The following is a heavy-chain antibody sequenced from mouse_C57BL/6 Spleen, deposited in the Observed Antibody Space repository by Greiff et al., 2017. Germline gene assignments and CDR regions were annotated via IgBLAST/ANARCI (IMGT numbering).Heavy chain of an antibody. CDR3: TRDGDYAMDY. Sequence: QVQLQQSGAELVRPGASVTLSCKASGYTFTDYEMHWVKQTPVHGLEWIGAIDPETGGTAYNQKFKGKAILTADKSSSTAYMELRSLTSEDSAVYYCTRDGDYAMDYGGQGTSVTVAS. CDR1: GYTFTDYE. J-gene: IGHJ4*01. V-gene: IGHV1-15*01. D-gene: IGHD1-1*02. CDR2: IDPETGGT.